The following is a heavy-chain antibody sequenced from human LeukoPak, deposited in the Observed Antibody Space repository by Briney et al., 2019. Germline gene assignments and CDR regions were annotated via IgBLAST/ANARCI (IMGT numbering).Heavy chain of an antibody. CDR1: GGSISTSRHY. Sequence: SGTLSLTCTVSGGSISTSRHYWGWIRQPPGKGLEWIGSMYYSGSTYYNPSLKSRVTISVDTYKSRFSLKLSSVTAADTAVYYCATTVTTRYYFDYWGQGTLVTVSS. CDR2: MYYSGST. CDR3: ATTVTTRYYFDY. V-gene: IGHV4-39*01. D-gene: IGHD4-17*01. J-gene: IGHJ4*02.